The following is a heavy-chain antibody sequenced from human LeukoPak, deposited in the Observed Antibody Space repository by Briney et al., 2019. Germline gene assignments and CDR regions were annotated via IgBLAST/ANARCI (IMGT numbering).Heavy chain of an antibody. J-gene: IGHJ4*02. Sequence: ASVKVSCKASGGTFSSYAISWVRQAPGQGLEWMGGIIPIFGTANYAQKFQGRVTITTDESTSTAYMELSSLRSEDTAVYYCARGSPYGETNSGFDYWGQGTLVTVSS. CDR1: GGTFSSYA. V-gene: IGHV1-69*05. CDR2: IIPIFGTA. D-gene: IGHD3-10*01. CDR3: ARGSPYGETNSGFDY.